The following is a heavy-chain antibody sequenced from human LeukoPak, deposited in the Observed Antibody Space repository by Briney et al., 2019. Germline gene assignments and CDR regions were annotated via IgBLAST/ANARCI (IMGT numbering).Heavy chain of an antibody. Sequence: PSETLSLTCTVSGGSISSGNYYWSWIRQPPGKGLEWIGYIYYSGSTYYSPSLKSRVTISVDTSKNQFSLKLSSVTAADTAVYYCARDSSGYGVFDYWGQGTLVTVSS. CDR1: GGSISSGNYY. CDR3: ARDSSGYGVFDY. D-gene: IGHD3-22*01. CDR2: IYYSGST. J-gene: IGHJ4*02. V-gene: IGHV4-30-4*01.